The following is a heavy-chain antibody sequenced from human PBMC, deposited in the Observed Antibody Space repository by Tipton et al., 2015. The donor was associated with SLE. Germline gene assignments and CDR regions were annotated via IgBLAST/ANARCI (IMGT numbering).Heavy chain of an antibody. CDR3: AKDLRYFDWFHQFDI. Sequence: SLRLSCAASGFTFSSYGMHWVRQAPGKGLEWVAVISYDGSNKYYADSVKGRFTISRDNSKNTLYPQMNSLRAEDTAVYYCAKDLRYFDWFHQFDIWGQGTMVTVSS. V-gene: IGHV3-30*18. CDR1: GFTFSSYG. CDR2: ISYDGSNK. D-gene: IGHD3-9*01. J-gene: IGHJ3*02.